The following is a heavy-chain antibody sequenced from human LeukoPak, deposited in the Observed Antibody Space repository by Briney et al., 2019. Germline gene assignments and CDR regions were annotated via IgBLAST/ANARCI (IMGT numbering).Heavy chain of an antibody. D-gene: IGHD3-10*01. J-gene: IGHJ5*02. CDR3: ATYGSGSYRFDP. CDR1: GGSISSGNYY. V-gene: IGHV4-31*03. Sequence: SETLSLTCTVSGGSISSGNYYWSWIRQHPGKGLEWIGYIHHSGSTYYNPSLKSRVIISVDTSKNQFSLRLNSVTAADTAVYYCATYGSGSYRFDPWGQGTLVTVSS. CDR2: IHHSGST.